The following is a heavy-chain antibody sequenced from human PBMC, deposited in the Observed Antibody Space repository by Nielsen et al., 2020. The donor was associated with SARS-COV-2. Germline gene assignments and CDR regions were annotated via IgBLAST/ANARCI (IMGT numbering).Heavy chain of an antibody. Sequence: VRQMPGKGLEWVSAISGSGGSTYYADSVKGRFTISRDNAKNSLYLQMNSLRDEDTAVYYCARERTTVTTRFIFYYYGMDVWGQGTTVTVSS. J-gene: IGHJ6*02. CDR3: ARERTTVTTRFIFYYYGMDV. CDR2: ISGSGGST. V-gene: IGHV3-23*01. D-gene: IGHD4-17*01.